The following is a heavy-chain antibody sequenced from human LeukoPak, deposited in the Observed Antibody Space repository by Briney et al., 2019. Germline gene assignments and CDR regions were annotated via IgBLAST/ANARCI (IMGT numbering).Heavy chain of an antibody. CDR3: ARHEVEMATIPGL. D-gene: IGHD5-24*01. CDR1: GGSIGSGSYY. Sequence: SETLSLTCTVSGGSIGSGSYYWSWIRQPAGKGLEWIGHISTSGSSNYNPSLMSRVTMSLDMSKNQFSLTLSSVTAADTAVYYCARHEVEMATIPGLWGQGTLVTVSS. CDR2: ISTSGSS. V-gene: IGHV4-61*09. J-gene: IGHJ4*02.